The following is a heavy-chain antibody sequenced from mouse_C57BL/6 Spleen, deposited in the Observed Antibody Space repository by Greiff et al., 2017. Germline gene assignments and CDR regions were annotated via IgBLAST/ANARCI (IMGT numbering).Heavy chain of an antibody. V-gene: IGHV1-81*01. CDR2: IYPRSGNT. D-gene: IGHD2-4*01. J-gene: IGHJ2*01. Sequence: QVQLQQSGAELARPGASVQLSCTASGYTFTSYGISWVKQRTGQGLEWIGEIYPRSGNTYYNEKFQGKATLTADNSSSTAYMGLRSLTSEDSAVYIGARDYDDEGWSFNYWGQGSTLTVSS. CDR3: ARDYDDEGWSFNY. CDR1: GYTFTSYG.